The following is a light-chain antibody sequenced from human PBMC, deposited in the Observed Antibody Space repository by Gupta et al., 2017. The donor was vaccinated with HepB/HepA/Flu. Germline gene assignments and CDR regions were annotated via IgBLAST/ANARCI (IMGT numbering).Light chain of an antibody. CDR1: QSVRSGY. V-gene: IGKV3-20*01. CDR3: QQDCSSVT. J-gene: IGKJ4*01. Sequence: EIVLTQSPGTLSFFPGEGATLSCRASQSVRSGYLAWYQQKAGQAPRLIIYGASSRATGIPDRFSGSGSGKDFTLTINRRESEDFAVYYGQQDCSSVTFGGGTKVEMK. CDR2: GAS.